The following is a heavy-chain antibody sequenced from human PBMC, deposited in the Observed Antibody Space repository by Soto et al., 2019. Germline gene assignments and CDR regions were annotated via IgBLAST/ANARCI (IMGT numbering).Heavy chain of an antibody. CDR2: ISAYNGNK. CDR3: ARSPYHDSSYYSVY. Sequence: ASVKVSCKASGYTFTSYGITWVRQAPGQGLEWMGWISAYNGNKNYAQKLQGRVTMTTDTSTSTAYMELRSLRSDDTAVYYCARSPYHDSSYYSVYWGQGPLVTVSS. V-gene: IGHV1-18*01. CDR1: GYTFTSYG. D-gene: IGHD3-22*01. J-gene: IGHJ4*02.